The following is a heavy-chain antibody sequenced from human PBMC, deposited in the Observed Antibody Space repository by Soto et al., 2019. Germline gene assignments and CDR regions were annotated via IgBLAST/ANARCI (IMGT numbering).Heavy chain of an antibody. CDR1: GFTFSSYG. CDR3: ARDNWNDAFDY. V-gene: IGHV3-33*01. CDR2: IWYDGSNK. Sequence: GGSLRLSCAASGFTFSSYGMHWVRQAPGKGLEWVAVIWYDGSNKYYADSVKGRFTISRDNSKNTLYLQMNSLRAEDTAVYYCARDNWNDAFDYWGQGTLVTVSS. J-gene: IGHJ4*02. D-gene: IGHD1-20*01.